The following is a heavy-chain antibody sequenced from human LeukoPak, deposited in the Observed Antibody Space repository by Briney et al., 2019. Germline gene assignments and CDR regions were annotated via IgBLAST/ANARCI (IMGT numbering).Heavy chain of an antibody. CDR2: ISTHNGHT. V-gene: IGHV1-18*01. D-gene: IGHD1-26*01. J-gene: IGHJ4*02. CDR1: GYTFTKYD. CDR3: ARDLRSGNYDFDY. Sequence: ASVKVSIKASGYTFTKYDITWVRQAPGQGLEWMGWISTHNGHTNYAQKLQGRVTMTTDTSTTTAYMELRSLRSDDTAMYYCARDLRSGNYDFDYWGQGTLVTVSS.